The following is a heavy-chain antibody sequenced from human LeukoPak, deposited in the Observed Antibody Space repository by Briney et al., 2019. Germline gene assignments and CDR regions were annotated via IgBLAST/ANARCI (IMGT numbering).Heavy chain of an antibody. Sequence: ASVKVSCKASGYTFTGYYIHWVRQAPGQGLEWMGWINPDSGGTNYAQKFQGRVTMTRDTSIRTAYMELSRLRSDDTAVYYCARDRAYCTNGVCYSDAFDIWGQGTMVTVSS. CDR3: ARDRAYCTNGVCYSDAFDI. J-gene: IGHJ3*02. V-gene: IGHV1-2*02. CDR2: INPDSGGT. D-gene: IGHD2-8*01. CDR1: GYTFTGYY.